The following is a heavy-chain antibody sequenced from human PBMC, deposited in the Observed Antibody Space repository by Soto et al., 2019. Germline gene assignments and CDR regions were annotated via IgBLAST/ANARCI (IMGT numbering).Heavy chain of an antibody. D-gene: IGHD6-13*01. V-gene: IGHV4-31*03. CDR2: IYYSGST. Sequence: PSETLSLTCTVSGGSISSGGYYWSWIRQHPGKGLEWIGYIYYSGSTYYNPSLKSRVTISVDTSKNQFSLKLSSVTAADTAAYYWARSFGVAAAGPFDYWGQGTLVTVPS. J-gene: IGHJ4*02. CDR1: GGSISSGGYY. CDR3: ARSFGVAAAGPFDY.